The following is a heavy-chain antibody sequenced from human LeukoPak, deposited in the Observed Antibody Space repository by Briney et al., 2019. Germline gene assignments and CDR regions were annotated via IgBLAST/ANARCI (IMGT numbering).Heavy chain of an antibody. CDR3: AKLSEAAGTGY. CDR1: GFTFSSYG. CDR2: ISGGGGNT. Sequence: GGSLRLSCAASGFTFSSYGMSWVRQAPGKGLEWVSSISGGGGNTYYAYAVKGRFTISRDNSKNTLYLLMNSLRADDTAVYFCAKLSEAAGTGYWGQGTLVTVSS. V-gene: IGHV3-23*01. J-gene: IGHJ4*02. D-gene: IGHD6-13*01.